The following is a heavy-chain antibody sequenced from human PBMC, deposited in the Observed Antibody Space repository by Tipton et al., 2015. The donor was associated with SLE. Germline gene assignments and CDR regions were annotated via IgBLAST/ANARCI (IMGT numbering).Heavy chain of an antibody. Sequence: TLSLTCTVSGGSIRSSVYYWGWIRQPPGKGLEWIGSIYYSGSTYYNPSLKSRVTISVDTSKNQFSLKLSSVTAADTAVYYCGRGGWFLDPWGPGALVTVSS. CDR3: GRGGWFLDP. CDR2: IYYSGST. J-gene: IGHJ5*02. CDR1: GGSIRSSVYY. D-gene: IGHD2-15*01. V-gene: IGHV4-39*01.